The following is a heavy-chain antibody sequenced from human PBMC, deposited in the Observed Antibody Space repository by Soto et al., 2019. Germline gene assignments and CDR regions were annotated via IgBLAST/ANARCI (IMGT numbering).Heavy chain of an antibody. CDR3: AASPTIFGVVTPPDYYYGMDV. J-gene: IGHJ6*02. D-gene: IGHD3-3*01. CDR1: GGTFSTYT. V-gene: IGHV1-69*02. CDR2: IIPIIGII. Sequence: EASVKVSCKASGGTFSTYTITWVRQAPGQGLEWMGRIIPIIGIINYAQKFQGRVTITRDMSTSTAYMELSSLRSEDTAVYYCAASPTIFGVVTPPDYYYGMDVWGQGTTVTVSS.